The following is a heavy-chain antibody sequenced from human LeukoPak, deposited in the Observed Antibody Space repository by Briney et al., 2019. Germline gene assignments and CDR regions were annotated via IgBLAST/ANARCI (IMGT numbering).Heavy chain of an antibody. CDR3: ARPRGGTSGYQYFQH. CDR1: GGSFSGYY. V-gene: IGHV4-34*01. J-gene: IGHJ1*01. Sequence: SETLSLTCAVYGGSFSGYYWSWIRHPPGKGLEWIGEINHSGSTNYTPSLKSRVTISVDTSKNQFSLKLSSVTAADTAVYYCARPRGGTSGYQYFQHWGQGTLVTVSS. CDR2: INHSGST. D-gene: IGHD3-22*01.